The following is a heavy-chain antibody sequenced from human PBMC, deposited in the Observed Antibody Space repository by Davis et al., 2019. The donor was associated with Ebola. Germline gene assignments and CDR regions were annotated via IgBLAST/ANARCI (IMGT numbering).Heavy chain of an antibody. CDR3: ARDPHRYCTGGVCYTRYYYYYYGMDV. Sequence: SLKISCAASGFTFSSYGMHWVRQAPGKGLEWVAVIWYDGSNKYYADSVKGRFTISRDNSKNTLYLQMNSLRAEDTAVYYCARDPHRYCTGGVCYTRYYYYYYGMDVWGQGTTVTVSS. V-gene: IGHV3-33*01. CDR2: IWYDGSNK. D-gene: IGHD2-8*02. CDR1: GFTFSSYG. J-gene: IGHJ6*02.